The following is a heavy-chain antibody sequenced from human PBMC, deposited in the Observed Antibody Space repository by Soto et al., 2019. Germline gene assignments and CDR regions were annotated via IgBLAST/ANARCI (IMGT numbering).Heavy chain of an antibody. V-gene: IGHV1-18*01. D-gene: IGHD3-10*01. CDR1: GYTFTSYA. J-gene: IGHJ4*02. Sequence: QIQLVQSGAEVAKPGASVRVSCKASGYTFTSYAISWVRRAPGQGLEGMGWISAYNGNTNYAQKVQGRVTMTTDTSTSTAYLELRILRSDDTAVYYCARGSGGLLWFGEQLDDWGQGTLVTVSS. CDR3: ARGSGGLLWFGEQLDD. CDR2: ISAYNGNT.